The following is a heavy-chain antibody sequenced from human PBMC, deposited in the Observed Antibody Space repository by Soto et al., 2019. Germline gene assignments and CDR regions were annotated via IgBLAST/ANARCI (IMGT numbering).Heavy chain of an antibody. V-gene: IGHV4-39*01. CDR1: GGSISSSSYY. J-gene: IGHJ4*02. Sequence: QLQLQESGPGLVKPSETLSLTCTVSGGSISSSSYYWGWIRQPPGKGLEWIGSIYYRGSTYYNPSLKSRVTISVDTSKNQFSLKLSSVTAADTAVYYCARHRSGRIDYWGQGTLVTVSS. CDR3: ARHRSGRIDY. D-gene: IGHD6-19*01. CDR2: IYYRGST.